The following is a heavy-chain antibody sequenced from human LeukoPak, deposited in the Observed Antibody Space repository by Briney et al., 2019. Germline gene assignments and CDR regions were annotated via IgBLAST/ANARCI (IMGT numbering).Heavy chain of an antibody. CDR3: AKGGRAAADRNFDL. CDR1: GFIFNSYG. D-gene: IGHD6-13*01. J-gene: IGHJ2*01. CDR2: ISYDGTNK. V-gene: IGHV3-30*18. Sequence: GKSLRLSCAASGFIFNSYGMHWVRQAPGKGLEWVAAISYDGTNKNDADSVKGRFSISRDNSKNTLYLQMNSLRAEDTAVYFCAKGGRAAADRNFDLWGRGTLVTVSS.